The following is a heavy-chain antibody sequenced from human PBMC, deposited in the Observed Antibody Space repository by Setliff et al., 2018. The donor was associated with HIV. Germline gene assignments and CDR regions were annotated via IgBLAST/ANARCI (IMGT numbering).Heavy chain of an antibody. J-gene: IGHJ6*03. CDR1: GYTFTNYD. V-gene: IGHV1-8*01. CDR2: MSPKSGYT. Sequence: ASVKVSCKASGYTFTNYDINWVRQAPGHGLEWVGWMSPKSGYTDYAQKFQGRVTMTRNTSINTVYMELSSLKSEDTAVYYCARATPSIVAAGDYYHFYMDVWGKGSTVTVSS. D-gene: IGHD6-13*01. CDR3: ARATPSIVAAGDYYHFYMDV.